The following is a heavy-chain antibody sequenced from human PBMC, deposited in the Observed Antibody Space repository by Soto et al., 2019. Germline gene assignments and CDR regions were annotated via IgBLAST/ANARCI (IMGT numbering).Heavy chain of an antibody. J-gene: IGHJ6*02. CDR1: GFTAISTY. Sequence: GGSLRLSCAASGFTAISTYMSWVRQAPGEGLEWVSVIYGDGNTYYADSVKGRFTIYRDKSENTLVLQMNSLRADDTAVYYCTATNGGPYYYYGMDVWGQGTTVTVSS. CDR3: TATNGGPYYYYGMDV. CDR2: IYGDGNT. D-gene: IGHD2-15*01. V-gene: IGHV3-53*01.